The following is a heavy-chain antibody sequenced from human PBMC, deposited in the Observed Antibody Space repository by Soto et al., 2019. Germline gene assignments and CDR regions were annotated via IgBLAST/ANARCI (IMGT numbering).Heavy chain of an antibody. CDR1: GFTFSNYP. CDR3: ASDWFYMDV. J-gene: IGHJ6*03. D-gene: IGHD3-9*01. V-gene: IGHV3-48*01. CDR2: TSGDSGTI. Sequence: AGGSLRLSCAASGFTFSNYPMNWVRQAPGKGLEWISYTSGDSGTIYYADSVKGRFSISRDNAKNSLYLQMNSLRVEDTAVYYCASDWFYMDVWGKGTSVTVSS.